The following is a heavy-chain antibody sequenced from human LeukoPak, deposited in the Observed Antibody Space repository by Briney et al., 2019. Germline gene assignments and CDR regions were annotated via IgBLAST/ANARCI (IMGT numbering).Heavy chain of an antibody. Sequence: GASVKVSCKASGYTFTSYDINWVRQATGQGLEWMGWMNPNSGNTGYAQKFQGRVTMTRNTSISTAYMELSSLRSEDTAVYYCARSTTPNENEYFEHWGQGTLVTVSS. CDR3: ARSTTPNENEYFEH. D-gene: IGHD2/OR15-2a*01. J-gene: IGHJ1*01. V-gene: IGHV1-8*01. CDR1: GYTFTSYD. CDR2: MNPNSGNT.